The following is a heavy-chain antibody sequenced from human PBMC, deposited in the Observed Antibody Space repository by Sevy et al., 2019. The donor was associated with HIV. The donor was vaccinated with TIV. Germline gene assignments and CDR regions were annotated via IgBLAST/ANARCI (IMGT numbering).Heavy chain of an antibody. Sequence: VGSLRLSCAASGFTFSSYAMSWVRQAPGKGLEWVSGLSGNGGSTNYADSVKGRFALSRDNSKNTLYLQMNNLGAEDTAIYFCAKDRIWELGDAFDIWGQGTMVTVSS. V-gene: IGHV3-23*01. J-gene: IGHJ3*02. CDR1: GFTFSSYA. CDR2: LSGNGGST. D-gene: IGHD1-7*01. CDR3: AKDRIWELGDAFDI.